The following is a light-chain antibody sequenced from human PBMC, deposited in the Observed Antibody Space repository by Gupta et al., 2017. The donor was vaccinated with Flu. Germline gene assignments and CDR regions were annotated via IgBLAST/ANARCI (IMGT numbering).Light chain of an antibody. CDR2: AAS. CDR1: QRISSY. CDR3: QQRDSTPRT. J-gene: IGKJ1*01. Sequence: PSSLSASVGDRVTITCRASQRISSYLNWYQQKPGKAPKLLIYAASSLQSGVPSRFSGSGSGTDFTLTISRLQPEDFATYYCQQRDSTPRTFGQGTKVEIK. V-gene: IGKV1-39*01.